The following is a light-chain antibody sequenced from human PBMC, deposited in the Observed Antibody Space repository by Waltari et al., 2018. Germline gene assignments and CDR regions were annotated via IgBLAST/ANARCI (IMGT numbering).Light chain of an antibody. J-gene: IGKJ3*01. CDR2: LGS. Sequence: DIGMTQSPLSLSVTPGEPASISCRSSQSLLYSNGYNYLDVYLQKPGQPPQLLIFLGSIRAAGVPDRFSGSGSGTDFTLRISRVEAEDVGVYYCAAWDDSLSGYVFGTGT. V-gene: IGKV2-28*01. CDR3: AAWDDSLSGYV. CDR1: QSLLYSNGYNY.